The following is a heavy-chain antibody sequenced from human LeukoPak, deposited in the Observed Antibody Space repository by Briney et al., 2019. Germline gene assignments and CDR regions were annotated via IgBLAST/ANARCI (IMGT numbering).Heavy chain of an antibody. Sequence: GGSLRLSCAASGFTFNSYSMTWVRQAPGKGLEWVAYISSSSSSIYYADSVRGRFTISRDNAKNSLYLEMNSLRDEDTAVYYCARALGGDYDYWGQGTLVTVSS. CDR2: ISSSSSSI. D-gene: IGHD2-21*01. V-gene: IGHV3-48*02. J-gene: IGHJ4*02. CDR1: GFTFNSYS. CDR3: ARALGGDYDY.